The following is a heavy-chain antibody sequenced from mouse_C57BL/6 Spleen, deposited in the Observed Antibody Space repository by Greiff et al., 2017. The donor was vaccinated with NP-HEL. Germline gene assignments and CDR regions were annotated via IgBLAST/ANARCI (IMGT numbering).Heavy chain of an antibody. V-gene: IGHV1-69*01. J-gene: IGHJ2*01. D-gene: IGHD3-2*02. Sequence: QVQLQQPGAELVMPGASVKLSCKASGYTFTSYWMHWVKQRPGQGLEWIGEIDPSDSYTNYNQKFKGKSTLTVDKSSSTAYMQLSSLTSEDSAVYYCARHGDSSGSYFDYWGQGTTLTVSS. CDR2: IDPSDSYT. CDR1: GYTFTSYW. CDR3: ARHGDSSGSYFDY.